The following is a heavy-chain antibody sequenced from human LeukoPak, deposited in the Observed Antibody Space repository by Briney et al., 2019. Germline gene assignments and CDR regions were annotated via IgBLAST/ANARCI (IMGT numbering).Heavy chain of an antibody. CDR3: ARDRRYCSGGSCSYNWFDP. V-gene: IGHV1-2*04. Sequence: ASVKVSCKASGYTFTGYYMHWVRQAPGQGLEWMGWINPNSGGTNYAQKFQGWVTMTRDTSISTAYMELSRLRSDDTAVYYCARDRRYCSGGSCSYNWFDPWGQGTLVTVSS. CDR2: INPNSGGT. CDR1: GYTFTGYY. D-gene: IGHD2-15*01. J-gene: IGHJ5*02.